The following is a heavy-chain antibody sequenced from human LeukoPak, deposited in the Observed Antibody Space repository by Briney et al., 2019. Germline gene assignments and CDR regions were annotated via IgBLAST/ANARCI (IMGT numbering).Heavy chain of an antibody. CDR3: AKVPCSDGSCLP. J-gene: IGHJ4*02. CDR1: GFTFSSYA. Sequence: GGSLRLSCAASGFTFSSYAMSWVRQAPGKGLEWVSAISGSGGGTYYADSVKGRFTISRDNSKNTLYLQMNSLRAEDTAVYYCAKVPCSDGSCLPWGQGTLVTVSS. CDR2: ISGSGGGT. D-gene: IGHD2-15*01. V-gene: IGHV3-23*01.